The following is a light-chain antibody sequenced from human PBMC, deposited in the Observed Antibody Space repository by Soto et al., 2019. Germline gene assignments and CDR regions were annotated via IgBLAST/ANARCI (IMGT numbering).Light chain of an antibody. CDR3: QQYGSSPMYP. V-gene: IGKV3-20*01. J-gene: IGKJ2*01. CDR1: QSVSSSY. Sequence: EMVLTQSPGTLSLSPGERATLSCRASQSVSSSYLAWYQQKPGQAPRLLIYGASSRATGIPDRFSGSGSGTDFTLTISRLEPEDFAVYSCQQYGSSPMYPFGQGTKLEIK. CDR2: GAS.